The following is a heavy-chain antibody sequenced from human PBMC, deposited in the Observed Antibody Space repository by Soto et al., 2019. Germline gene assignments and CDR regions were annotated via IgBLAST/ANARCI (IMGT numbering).Heavy chain of an antibody. CDR1: GDTFKNCV. CDR3: AAERGFGKVSVV. D-gene: IGHD1-1*01. V-gene: IGHV1-69*01. CDR2: IIPLFGTT. J-gene: IGHJ6*02. Sequence: QVQVVQSGVEVRRPGSSVKVSCKASGDTFKNCVISWVRQAPGQGLEWMGGIIPLFGTTDFAQRFQGRLTITTDESTTTAYMELSRLRSEDKATYYCAAERGFGKVSVVWGQGTTVIVSS.